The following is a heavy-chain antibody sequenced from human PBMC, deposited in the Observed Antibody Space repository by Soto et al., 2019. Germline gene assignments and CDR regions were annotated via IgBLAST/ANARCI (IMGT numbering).Heavy chain of an antibody. V-gene: IGHV3-23*01. CDR1: GFTFSSYA. J-gene: IGHJ4*02. Sequence: GGSLRLSCAASGFTFSSYAMSWVRQAPGKGLEWVSAISGSSGSTYYADSVKGRFTISRDNSKNTLYLQMNSLRAEDTAVYYCAKDSSGSPGGYSDSWREGILVPVS. CDR2: ISGSSGST. D-gene: IGHD3-22*01. CDR3: AKDSSGSPGGYSDS.